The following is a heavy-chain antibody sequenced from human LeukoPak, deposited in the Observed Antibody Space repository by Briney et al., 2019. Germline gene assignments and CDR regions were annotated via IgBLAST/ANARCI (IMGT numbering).Heavy chain of an antibody. CDR2: ISSNGGST. V-gene: IGHV3-64*01. CDR1: GFIFSNYA. CDR3: ARDHWVPHDYYYYYMDV. J-gene: IGHJ6*03. D-gene: IGHD3-10*01. Sequence: PGGSLRLSCAASGFIFSNYAMHWVRQAPGKGLEYVSAISSNGGSTYYANSVKGRFTISRDNSKNTLYLQMGSLRAEDMAVYYCARDHWVPHDYYYYYMDVWGKGTTVTISS.